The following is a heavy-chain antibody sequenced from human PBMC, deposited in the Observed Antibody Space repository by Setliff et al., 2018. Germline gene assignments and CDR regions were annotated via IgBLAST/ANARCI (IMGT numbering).Heavy chain of an antibody. D-gene: IGHD1-1*01. CDR2: IYYRGDT. Sequence: SETLSLTCSVSGASISSDGYYWGWIRQPPGKGLEWIGRIYYRGDTYYNASLKGRLTISVDTAQNQFSLRLTSVTAADTAVYYCARTGTYRYFDYWGQGALVTVSS. V-gene: IGHV4-39*01. CDR1: GASISSDGYY. J-gene: IGHJ4*02. CDR3: ARTGTYRYFDY.